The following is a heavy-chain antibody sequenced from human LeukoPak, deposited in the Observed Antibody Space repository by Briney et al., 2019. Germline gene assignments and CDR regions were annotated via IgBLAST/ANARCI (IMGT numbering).Heavy chain of an antibody. J-gene: IGHJ4*02. CDR2: IDGSGGST. CDR1: GFTFNSYA. Sequence: GALRLSCAASGFTFNSYAMSWFRQAPGRGLEWVSAIDGSGGSTYYADSVKGRFTISRDNSKNTLYLQMNSLRAGDTAVYYCARVYGVVDYWGQGTLVTVSS. CDR3: ARVYGVVDY. V-gene: IGHV3-23*01. D-gene: IGHD3-10*01.